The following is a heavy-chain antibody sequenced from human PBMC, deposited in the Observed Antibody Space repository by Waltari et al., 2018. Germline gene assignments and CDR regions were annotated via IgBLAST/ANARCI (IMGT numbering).Heavy chain of an antibody. V-gene: IGHV4-30-4*01. CDR3: ARDFGYSSAD. Sequence: QVRLQESGPGLVKSSQTLSLTCTVSGGSISNANYYWSWSRQSPGKGLEWIGDNYYNGNTNYNPSLKSRITISVDTSKNQFSLKLTSVTAADTAVYYCARDFGYSSADWGQGILVTVSS. CDR1: GGSISNANYY. J-gene: IGHJ4*02. D-gene: IGHD2-15*01. CDR2: NYYNGNT.